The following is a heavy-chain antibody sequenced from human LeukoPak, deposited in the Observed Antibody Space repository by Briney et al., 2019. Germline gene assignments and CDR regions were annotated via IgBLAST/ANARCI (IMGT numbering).Heavy chain of an antibody. V-gene: IGHV4-34*01. CDR1: VGSFCGYY. CDR2: INHSGST. J-gene: IGHJ4*02. CDR3: AIIAAAGNFDY. Sequence: KPSETLSLTCAVYVGSFCGYYWSWIRQPPGKGLEWIGEINHSGSTNYNPSLKSRVTISVDTSKNQFSLKLSSVTAADTAVYYCAIIAAAGNFDYWGQGTLVTVSS. D-gene: IGHD6-13*01.